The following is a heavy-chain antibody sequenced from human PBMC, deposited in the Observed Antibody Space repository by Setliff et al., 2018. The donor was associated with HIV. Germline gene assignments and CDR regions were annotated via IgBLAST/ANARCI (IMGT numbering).Heavy chain of an antibody. CDR2: IFTGGDA. CDR1: GVSISGYY. V-gene: IGHV4-4*07. Sequence: SETLSLTCAVSGVSISGYYWTRIRQPAGKGLEWIGRIFTGGDANYNPSLKSRVTMSVDTSNNEFSLKLTSVTAADTAVYYCATSTICDGCDYYYMDVWGKGTTVTVSS. D-gene: IGHD6-13*01. CDR3: ATSTICDGCDYYYMDV. J-gene: IGHJ6*03.